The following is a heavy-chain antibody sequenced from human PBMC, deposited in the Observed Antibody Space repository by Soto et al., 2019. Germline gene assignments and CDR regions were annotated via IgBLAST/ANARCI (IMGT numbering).Heavy chain of an antibody. D-gene: IGHD3-10*01. V-gene: IGHV4-28*01. CDR2: IYSSGST. Sequence: SETLSLTCAVSGYSISSSNWWGWIRQPPGKGLEWIGFIYSSGSTYYNPSLESRVTMSVDTSRNQFSLRLSSVTAVDTAVYYCANIRGDPQPHGLDYWGQGTLVTVSS. CDR3: ANIRGDPQPHGLDY. J-gene: IGHJ4*02. CDR1: GYSISSSNW.